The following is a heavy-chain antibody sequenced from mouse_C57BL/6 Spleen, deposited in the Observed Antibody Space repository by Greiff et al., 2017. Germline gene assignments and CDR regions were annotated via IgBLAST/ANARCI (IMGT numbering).Heavy chain of an antibody. CDR1: GFTFSNYW. CDR2: IRMKSDNYAT. D-gene: IGHD1-1*01. Sequence: DVKLVESGGGLVQPGGSMKLSCVASGFTFSNYWMNWVRQSPEKGLEWVAQIRMKSDNYATHYAESVKGRFTISRDDAKSSGYLQMNNLRAEDTGIYYGTDITSRMDYWGQGTSVTVSS. J-gene: IGHJ4*01. CDR3: TDITSRMDY. V-gene: IGHV6-3*01.